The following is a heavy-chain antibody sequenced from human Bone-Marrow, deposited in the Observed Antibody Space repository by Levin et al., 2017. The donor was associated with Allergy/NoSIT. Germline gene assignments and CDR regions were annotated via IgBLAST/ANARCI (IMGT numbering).Heavy chain of an antibody. J-gene: IGHJ4*02. D-gene: IGHD6-19*01. Sequence: KISCKASGGTFSSYAISWVRQAPGQGLEWMGGIIPIFGTANYAQKFQGRVTITADESTSTAYMELSSLRSEDTAVYYCAREGVGSIAVAEPDATGFDYWGQGTLVTVSS. V-gene: IGHV1-69*01. CDR2: IIPIFGTA. CDR3: AREGVGSIAVAEPDATGFDY. CDR1: GGTFSSYA.